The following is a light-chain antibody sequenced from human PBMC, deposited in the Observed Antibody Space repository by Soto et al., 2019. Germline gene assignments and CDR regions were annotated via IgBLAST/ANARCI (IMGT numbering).Light chain of an antibody. CDR3: QQSYSTPLT. Sequence: DIQMTRSPSSLSASVGDRVTITCRASQSISSYLNWYQQKPGKAPKLLIYAASSLQSGVPSRFSGSGSGTDFTLTISSLQPEDFATYYCQQSYSTPLTFGPGTRLEIK. J-gene: IGKJ5*01. V-gene: IGKV1-39*01. CDR1: QSISSY. CDR2: AAS.